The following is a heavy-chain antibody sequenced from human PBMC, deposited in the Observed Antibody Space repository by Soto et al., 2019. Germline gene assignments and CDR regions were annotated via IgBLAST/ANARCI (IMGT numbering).Heavy chain of an antibody. V-gene: IGHV4-34*01. CDR2: INHSGST. J-gene: IGHJ4*02. D-gene: IGHD3-10*01. Sequence: SETLSLTCAVYGGSFSGYYWSWIRQPPGKGLEWIGEINHSGSTNYNPSLKSRVTISVDTSKNQFSLKLSSVTAADTAVYYCARAQLWFGELLSFDYWGQGTLVTVSS. CDR3: ARAQLWFGELLSFDY. CDR1: GGSFSGYY.